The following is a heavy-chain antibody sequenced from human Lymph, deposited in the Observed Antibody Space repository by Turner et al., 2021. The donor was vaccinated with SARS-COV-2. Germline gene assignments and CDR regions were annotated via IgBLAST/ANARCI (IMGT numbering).Heavy chain of an antibody. CDR1: GYTLTELS. V-gene: IGHV1-24*01. CDR3: ATAPAVADYFHYYYGMDV. J-gene: IGHJ6*02. Sequence: QVQLVQSGAEVKKPGASVKVSCKVSGYTLTELSMHWVRQATGKGLEWMVGFDPEDAETIYAPKFQGRVTMTEDTSTDTAYMELSSLRSEDTAVYYCATAPAVADYFHYYYGMDVWGQGTTVTVSS. D-gene: IGHD6-19*01. CDR2: FDPEDAET.